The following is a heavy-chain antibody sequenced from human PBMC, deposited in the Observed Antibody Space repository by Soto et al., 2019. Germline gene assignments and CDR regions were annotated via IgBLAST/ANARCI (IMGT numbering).Heavy chain of an antibody. V-gene: IGHV1-69*13. CDR3: VRGQQLVLNWFDP. CDR1: GGTFSSYA. J-gene: IGHJ5*02. Sequence: SVKVSCKASGGTFSSYAISWVRQAPGQGLEWMGGIIPIFGTANYAQKFQGRVTITADESTSTAYMELSSLRSEDTAVYYCVRGQQLVLNWFDPWGQGTLVTVSS. D-gene: IGHD6-13*01. CDR2: IIPIFGTA.